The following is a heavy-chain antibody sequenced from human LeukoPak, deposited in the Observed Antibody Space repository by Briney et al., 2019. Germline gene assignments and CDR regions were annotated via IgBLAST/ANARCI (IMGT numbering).Heavy chain of an antibody. V-gene: IGHV3-23*01. CDR2: IRRGGET. CDR3: AKANWVSNADAVW. J-gene: IGHJ4*02. Sequence: GRTLRLSCAASGFSFSTYATSWVRQARARGPEWVFSIRRGGETFYSASVKGRFTLSREESRNTVYLQLNNLRAEDTAIYYCAKANWVSNADAVWWGQGTHVTVSS. D-gene: IGHD1-1*01. CDR1: GFSFSTYA.